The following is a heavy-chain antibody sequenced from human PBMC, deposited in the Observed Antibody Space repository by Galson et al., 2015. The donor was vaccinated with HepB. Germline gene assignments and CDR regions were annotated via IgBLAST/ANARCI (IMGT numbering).Heavy chain of an antibody. D-gene: IGHD1-7*01. CDR1: GGSISSGDYY. CDR2: IYYSGST. V-gene: IGHV4-30-4*01. J-gene: IGHJ6*02. Sequence: LSLTCTVSGGSISSGDYYWSWIRQPPGKGLEWIGYIYYSGSTYYNPSLKSRVTISVDTSKNQFSLKLSSVTAADTAVYYCARDEKLELPGVHYYGMDVWGQGTTVTVSS. CDR3: ARDEKLELPGVHYYGMDV.